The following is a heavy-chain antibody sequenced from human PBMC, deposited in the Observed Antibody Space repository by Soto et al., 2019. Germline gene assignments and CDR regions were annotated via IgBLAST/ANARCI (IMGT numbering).Heavy chain of an antibody. V-gene: IGHV4-34*01. CDR2: INHSGST. Sequence: SETLSLTCAVYGGSFSGYYWSWIRQPPGKGLEWIGEINHSGSTNYNPSLKSRVTISVDTSKNQFSLQLGSVTAADTAVYYCATEGYDFWSGYYFGMDVWGQGTTVTVSS. D-gene: IGHD3-3*01. CDR1: GGSFSGYY. CDR3: ATEGYDFWSGYYFGMDV. J-gene: IGHJ6*02.